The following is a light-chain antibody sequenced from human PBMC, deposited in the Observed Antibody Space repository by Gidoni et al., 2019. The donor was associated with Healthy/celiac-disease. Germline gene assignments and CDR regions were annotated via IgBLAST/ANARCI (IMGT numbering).Light chain of an antibody. J-gene: IGLJ2*01. Sequence: SYELTQPPSVSVSPGQTASITCSGDQLVDKYTCWYQQKPGQSPVLVIYQDTKRPTGIPERFSGSKSGNTATLTIRGTQATDEADYYCQAWDSSTAVFGGGTKLTVL. CDR1: QLVDKY. CDR2: QDT. CDR3: QAWDSSTAV. V-gene: IGLV3-1*01.